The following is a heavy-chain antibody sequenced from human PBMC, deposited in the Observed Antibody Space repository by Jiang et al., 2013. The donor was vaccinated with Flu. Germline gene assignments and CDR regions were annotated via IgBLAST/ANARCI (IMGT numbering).Heavy chain of an antibody. CDR3: ARGKETWIQLWLRVGFDY. Sequence: GAEVKKPGASVKVSCKASGYTFTSYYMHWVRQAPGQGLEWMGIINPSGGSTSYAQKFQGRVTMTRDTSTSAVYMELSSLRSEDTAVYYCARGKETWIQLWLRVGFDYWGQGTLVTVSS. D-gene: IGHD5-18*01. V-gene: IGHV1-46*01. CDR2: INPSGGST. J-gene: IGHJ4*02. CDR1: GYTFTSYY.